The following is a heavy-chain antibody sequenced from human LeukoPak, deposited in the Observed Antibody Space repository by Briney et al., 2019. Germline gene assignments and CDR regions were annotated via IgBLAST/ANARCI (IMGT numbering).Heavy chain of an antibody. CDR1: GGTFSSYA. J-gene: IGHJ3*02. D-gene: IGHD4-23*01. V-gene: IGHV1-69*06. CDR3: ARATVVTVDAFDI. Sequence: GASVKVSCKASGGTFSSYAISWVRQAPGQGLEWMGGIIPIFGTANYAQKFQGRVTITADKSTSTAYMELRSLRSDDTAVYYCARATVVTVDAFDIWGQGTMVTVSS. CDR2: IIPIFGTA.